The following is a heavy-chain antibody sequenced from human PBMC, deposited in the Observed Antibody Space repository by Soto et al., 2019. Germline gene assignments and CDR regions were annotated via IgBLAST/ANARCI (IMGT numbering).Heavy chain of an antibody. CDR2: VYRTGST. CDR3: ARARATIAAAAIFDC. V-gene: IGHV4-4*02. Sequence: QVQLQESGPGLVKPSGTLSLTCAVSGGSISTSNWWSWVRQPPGKGLEWIGEVYRTGSTNYNPSPESRLTISVDKSKNQSSLKLTSVPAADTAVYYCARARATIAAAAIFDCWGQGTLVTVSS. CDR1: GGSISTSNW. D-gene: IGHD6-13*01. J-gene: IGHJ4*02.